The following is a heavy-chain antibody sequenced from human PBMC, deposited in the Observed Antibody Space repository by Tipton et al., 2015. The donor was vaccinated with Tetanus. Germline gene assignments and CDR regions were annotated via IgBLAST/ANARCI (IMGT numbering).Heavy chain of an antibody. CDR3: ARGRTMSGVVAPFDL. CDR1: DGSFNAYY. J-gene: IGHJ4*02. Sequence: TLSLTCGVSDGSFNAYYWSWIRQTPGKGLEWIGEVNQSGTTKYNPSFNSRAAISVDTSKSQLSLRVRSVTAADTAVYYCARGRTMSGVVAPFDLWGQGTQVTVSS. D-gene: IGHD3-3*01. CDR2: VNQSGTT. V-gene: IGHV4-34*01.